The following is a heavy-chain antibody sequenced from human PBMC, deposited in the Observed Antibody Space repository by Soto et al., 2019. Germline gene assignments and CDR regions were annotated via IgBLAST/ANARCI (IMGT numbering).Heavy chain of an antibody. J-gene: IGHJ5*02. Sequence: SETLSLTCAVYGGSFSGYYWSWVRQSPGKGLEWIGEINPTGGTNYNPSLKSRVTISVDTHKDQFSLQLRSVTAADTAVYYCAKIAYYDILTGSRKYTWFDPWGQGTLVTVSS. CDR3: AKIAYYDILTGSRKYTWFDP. V-gene: IGHV4-34*01. CDR1: GGSFSGYY. CDR2: INPTGGT. D-gene: IGHD3-9*01.